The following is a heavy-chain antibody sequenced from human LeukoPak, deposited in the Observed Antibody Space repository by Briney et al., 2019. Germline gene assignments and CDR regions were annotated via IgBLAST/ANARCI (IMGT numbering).Heavy chain of an antibody. D-gene: IGHD6-6*01. J-gene: IGHJ6*03. Sequence: ASVTVSCKASGYTFTSYDINWVRQATGQGLEWMGWMNPNSGNTGYAHKFQGRGTITSNTSISTAYMELRSMRSEDTAVYYCATGARLVGAPYYYYYMDVWGKGTTVTVSS. V-gene: IGHV1-8*01. CDR2: MNPNSGNT. CDR3: ATGARLVGAPYYYYYMDV. CDR1: GYTFTSYD.